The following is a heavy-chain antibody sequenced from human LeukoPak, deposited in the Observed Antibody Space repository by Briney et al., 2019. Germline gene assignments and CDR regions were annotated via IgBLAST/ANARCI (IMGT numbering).Heavy chain of an antibody. Sequence: GGSLRLSCAASGFTFSSYSMNWVRQAPGKGLEWVSYISSSSSTIYYADSVKGRFTISRDNAKNSLYLQMNSLRAEDTAIYYCAKSTAPCSRGSCYSALESWGQGTLVTVSS. CDR3: AKSTAPCSRGSCYSALES. J-gene: IGHJ4*02. D-gene: IGHD2-15*01. CDR1: GFTFSSYS. CDR2: ISSSSSTI. V-gene: IGHV3-48*01.